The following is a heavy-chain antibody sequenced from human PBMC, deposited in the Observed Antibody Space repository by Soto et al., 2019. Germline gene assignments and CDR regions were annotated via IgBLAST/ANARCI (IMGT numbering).Heavy chain of an antibody. CDR2: ISGSGGST. J-gene: IGHJ6*02. D-gene: IGHD1-26*01. V-gene: IGHV3-23*01. CDR1: GFTFSSYA. Sequence: EVQLLESGGGLVQPGGSLRLSCAASGFTFSSYAMSWVRQAPGKGLEWVSAISGSGGSTYYADSVKGRFTISRDKSKNTLYLQMKSLRAEDTAVYYCAKACGGGATKSGVYYYGMDVWGQGTTVTFSS. CDR3: AKACGGGATKSGVYYYGMDV.